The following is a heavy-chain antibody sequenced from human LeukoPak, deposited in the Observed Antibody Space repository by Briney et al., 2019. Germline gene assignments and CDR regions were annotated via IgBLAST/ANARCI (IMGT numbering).Heavy chain of an antibody. V-gene: IGHV3-53*01. Sequence: QTGGSLRLSCAASGFTVSTNYMTWVRQPPGKGLESISMIYTGGTTHYADSVKGRFTISRDKSTNTLYLQMNNLRVDDTAVYYCTTAPWGDTGYWGQGTLVTVSS. CDR1: GFTVSTNY. CDR3: TTAPWGDTGY. D-gene: IGHD3-16*01. J-gene: IGHJ4*02. CDR2: IYTGGTT.